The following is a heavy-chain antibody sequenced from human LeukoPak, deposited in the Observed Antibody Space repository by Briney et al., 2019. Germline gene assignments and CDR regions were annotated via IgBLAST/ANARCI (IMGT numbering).Heavy chain of an antibody. CDR2: INPNSGGT. Sequence: ASVKVSCKASGYTFTGYYMHWVRQAPGQGLEWMGRINPNSGGTNYAQKFQGGVTMTRDTSISTAYMELSRLRSDDTAVYYCARGFTIFGDFDYWGQGTLVTVSS. CDR3: ARGFTIFGDFDY. D-gene: IGHD3-3*01. V-gene: IGHV1-2*06. CDR1: GYTFTGYY. J-gene: IGHJ4*02.